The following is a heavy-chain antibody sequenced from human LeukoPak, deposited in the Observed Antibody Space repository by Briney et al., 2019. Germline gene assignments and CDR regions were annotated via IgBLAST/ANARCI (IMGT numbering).Heavy chain of an antibody. V-gene: IGHV4-59*08. Sequence: SETLSLTCTVSGGSISSNYWNWIRQPPGKGLEWIGYIYNSGSTNYNPSLKSRVTISVDTPNNQLTLKLNSVTAADTAVYYCARQGGSFAFDIWGQGTMVTASS. D-gene: IGHD1-26*01. CDR3: ARQGGSFAFDI. CDR1: GGSISSNY. CDR2: IYNSGST. J-gene: IGHJ3*02.